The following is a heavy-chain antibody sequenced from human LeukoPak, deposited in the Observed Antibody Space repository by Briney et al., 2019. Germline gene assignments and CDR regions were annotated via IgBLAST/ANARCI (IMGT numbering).Heavy chain of an antibody. V-gene: IGHV3-23*01. CDR1: GFTFDDYA. Sequence: GGSLRLSCAASGFTFDDYAMSWVRQAPGKGLEWVSAISGSGGSTYYADSVKGRFTISRDNSKNTLFLQMNSLRAEDTAVYYCAKYSSSWYVSYFDYWGQGTLVTVSS. D-gene: IGHD6-13*01. J-gene: IGHJ4*02. CDR3: AKYSSSWYVSYFDY. CDR2: ISGSGGST.